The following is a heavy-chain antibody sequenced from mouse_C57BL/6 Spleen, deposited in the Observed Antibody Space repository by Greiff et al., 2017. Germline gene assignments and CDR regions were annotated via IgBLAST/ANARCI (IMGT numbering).Heavy chain of an antibody. CDR3: ERYNDYGDEDY. Sequence: VMLVESGPELMKPGASVKIPCKASGYTFTGYWIEWVKQRPGHGLEWIGEILPGSGSTNYNEKFKGKATFTADTSSNTAYMQHRSLTPEDSAIYYYERYNDYGDEDYWGQGTTVTVSS. J-gene: IGHJ2*01. D-gene: IGHD2-4*01. CDR2: ILPGSGST. V-gene: IGHV1-9*01. CDR1: GYTFTGYW.